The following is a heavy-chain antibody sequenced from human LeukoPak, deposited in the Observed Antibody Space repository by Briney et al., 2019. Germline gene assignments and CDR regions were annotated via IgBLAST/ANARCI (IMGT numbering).Heavy chain of an antibody. CDR3: ARRGYCSSTSCYEYWFDP. D-gene: IGHD2-2*01. Sequence: RASETLSLTCTVSGGSISSYYWSWIRQPPGKGLEWIGYIYYSGSTNYNPSLKSRVTISVDTSKNQFSLKLSSVTATDTAVYYCARRGYCSSTSCYEYWFDPWGQGTLVTVSS. CDR2: IYYSGST. CDR1: GGSISSYY. J-gene: IGHJ5*02. V-gene: IGHV4-59*08.